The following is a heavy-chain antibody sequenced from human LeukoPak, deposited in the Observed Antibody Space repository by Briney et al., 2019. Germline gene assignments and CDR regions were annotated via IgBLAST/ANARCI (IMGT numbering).Heavy chain of an antibody. J-gene: IGHJ4*02. CDR2: IKSGGNT. CDR1: GFTVSSNY. CDR3: AGGRTRDY. Sequence: GGSLGLSCAASGFTVSSNYMSWVRQAPGKGLEWVSVIKSGGNTYYADSVKGRFTISRDNSKNTLFLQMDSLRPDDTAVYYCAGGRTRDYWGQGTLVTVSS. V-gene: IGHV3-53*01. D-gene: IGHD2-2*01.